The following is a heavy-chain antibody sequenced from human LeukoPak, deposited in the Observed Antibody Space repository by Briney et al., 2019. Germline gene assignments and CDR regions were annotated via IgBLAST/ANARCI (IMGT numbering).Heavy chain of an antibody. D-gene: IGHD3-22*01. CDR3: AKDVDDSRGYYYVFEN. Sequence: PGGSLRLSCAASGFTFSGYSMNWVRQAPGKGLEWVSYISSSSSTIYYADSVKGRFTISRDNAKNSLYLQMNSLRAEDTALYYCAKDVDDSRGYYYVFENWGQGTQVTVSS. CDR1: GFTFSGYS. CDR2: ISSSSSTI. V-gene: IGHV3-48*04. J-gene: IGHJ4*02.